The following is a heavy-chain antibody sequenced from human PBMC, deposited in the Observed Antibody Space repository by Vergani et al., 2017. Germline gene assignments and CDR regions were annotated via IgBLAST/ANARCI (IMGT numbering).Heavy chain of an antibody. CDR3: ASSPGWYYYYGMDV. CDR1: GGSISSSSYY. J-gene: IGHJ6*02. V-gene: IGHV4-39*01. CDR2: IYYSGST. Sequence: QLQLQESGPGLVKPSETLSLTCTVSGGSISSSSYYWGWIRQPPGKGLEWIGSIYYSGSTYYNPSLKSRVTISVDTSKNQFSLKLSSVTAADTAVYYCASSPGWYYYYGMDVWGQGTTVTVSS.